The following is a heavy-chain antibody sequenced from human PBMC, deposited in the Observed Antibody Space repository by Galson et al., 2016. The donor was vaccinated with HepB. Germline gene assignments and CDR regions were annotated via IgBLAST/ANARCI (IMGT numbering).Heavy chain of an antibody. CDR3: ARAIADLKAPYNYYYMYV. CDR1: GYTFTDFC. D-gene: IGHD2-21*01. CDR2: INPNSGRT. V-gene: IGHV1-2*02. Sequence: SVKVSCTASGYTFTDFCMHWVRQAPGQGLEWMGWINPNSGRTNYAHTFQGRVSMTRDTSISTAYMELNRLRLDDTAVDYCARAIADLKAPYNYYYMYVWGKGTTVAVSS. J-gene: IGHJ6*03.